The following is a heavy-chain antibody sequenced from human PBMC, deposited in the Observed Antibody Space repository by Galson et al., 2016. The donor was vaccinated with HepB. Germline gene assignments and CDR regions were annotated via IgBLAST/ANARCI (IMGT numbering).Heavy chain of an antibody. CDR1: GFTFSTHS. V-gene: IGHV3-48*01. CDR2: ISGSSSTI. Sequence: SLRLSCAVSGFTFSTHSMNWVRRAPGKGLEWVSYISGSSSTIYYADSVKGRFTISRDNAKNSLFLRMHSLRVEDTAVYYCVRDRRQWVSMGATTRFRERGIDYWGQGTLVTVSS. D-gene: IGHD1-26*01. J-gene: IGHJ4*02. CDR3: VRDRRQWVSMGATTRFRERGIDY.